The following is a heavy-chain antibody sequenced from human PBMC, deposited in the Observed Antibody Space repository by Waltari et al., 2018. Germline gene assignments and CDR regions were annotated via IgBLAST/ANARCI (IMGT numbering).Heavy chain of an antibody. CDR2: IIPIFGTA. D-gene: IGHD3-3*01. CDR3: ARKWGSTIFGVGPDAFDI. CDR1: GGTFSSYA. J-gene: IGHJ3*02. Sequence: QVQLVQSGAEVKKPGSSVKVSCKASGGTFSSYAISWVRQAPGQGLEWMGGIIPIFGTANYAQKFQGRVTITADESTSTAYMELSSLRSEDTAVYYCARKWGSTIFGVGPDAFDIWGQGTMVTVSS. V-gene: IGHV1-69*12.